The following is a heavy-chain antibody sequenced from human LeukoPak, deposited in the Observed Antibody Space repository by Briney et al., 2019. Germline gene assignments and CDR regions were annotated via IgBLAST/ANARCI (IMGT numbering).Heavy chain of an antibody. CDR3: AYSSLSGSRFDC. Sequence: GGSLRLSCAASGFTFSTYEMNWVRRAPGRGLEWVSYISSSGSTIYYADSVKGRFTISRDNAKNSLYLQMNSLRAEDTAVYYCAYSSLSGSRFDCWGQGTLVTVSS. J-gene: IGHJ4*02. CDR2: ISSSGSTI. V-gene: IGHV3-48*03. CDR1: GFTFSTYE. D-gene: IGHD3-10*01.